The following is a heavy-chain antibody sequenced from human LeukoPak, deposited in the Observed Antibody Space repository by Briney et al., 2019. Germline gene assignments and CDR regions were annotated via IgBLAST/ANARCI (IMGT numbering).Heavy chain of an antibody. J-gene: IGHJ4*02. CDR3: ARSGCSSTSCYQADY. CDR1: GGSFSGYY. D-gene: IGHD2-2*01. V-gene: IGHV4-34*01. CDR2: INHSGST. Sequence: SETLSLTCAVSGGSFSGYYWSWIRQPPGKGLEWIGEINHSGSTNYNPSLKSRVTISVDTSKNQFSLKLSSVTAADTPVYYCARSGCSSTSCYQADYWGQGTLVTVSS.